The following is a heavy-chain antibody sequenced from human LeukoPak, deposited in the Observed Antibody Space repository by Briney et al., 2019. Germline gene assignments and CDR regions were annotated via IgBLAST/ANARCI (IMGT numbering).Heavy chain of an antibody. V-gene: IGHV1-2*02. CDR1: GYTFTGYY. CDR2: INPNSGGT. Sequence: GASVKVSCKASGYTFTGYYMHWVRQAPGQGLEWMGWINPNSGGTNYAQKFQGRVTMTRDTSISTAYMELSRLRSDDTAVYYCARDGLRLRTQPGVDIWGQGTMVTVSS. J-gene: IGHJ3*02. D-gene: IGHD1-14*01. CDR3: ARDGLRLRTQPGVDI.